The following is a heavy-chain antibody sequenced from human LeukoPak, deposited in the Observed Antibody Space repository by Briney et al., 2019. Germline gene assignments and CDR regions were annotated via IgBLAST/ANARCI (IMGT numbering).Heavy chain of an antibody. CDR1: GYSISSGYY. Sequence: PSETLSLTCAVSGYSISSGYYWGWIRQPPGKGLEWIGSIYHSGSTYYNPSLKSRVTISVDTSKNQFSLKLSSVTAADTAVYYCAGSGHKDIVVVPAANAKFDYWGQGTLVTVSS. J-gene: IGHJ4*02. V-gene: IGHV4-38-2*01. CDR2: IYHSGST. D-gene: IGHD2-2*01. CDR3: AGSGHKDIVVVPAANAKFDY.